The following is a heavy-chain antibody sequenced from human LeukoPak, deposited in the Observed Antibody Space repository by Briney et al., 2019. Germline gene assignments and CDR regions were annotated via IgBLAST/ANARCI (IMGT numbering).Heavy chain of an antibody. J-gene: IGHJ2*01. CDR2: IYYSGST. Sequence: PSETLSLTCTVSGGSISHYFWSWIRQPPGKPLEWIGYIYYSGSTNYNPSLKSRVTMSVDTSKNQFSLKLSSVTAADTAVYYCARDALGYCSGGSCAWYFDLWGRGTLVTVSS. D-gene: IGHD2-15*01. CDR3: ARDALGYCSGGSCAWYFDL. V-gene: IGHV4-59*12. CDR1: GGSISHYF.